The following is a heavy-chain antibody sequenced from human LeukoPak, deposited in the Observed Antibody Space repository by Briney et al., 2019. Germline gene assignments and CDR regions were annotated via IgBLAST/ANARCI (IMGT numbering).Heavy chain of an antibody. CDR3: ARPRSVFRDAFDI. D-gene: IGHD2-21*01. CDR1: GGSISSGDYY. CDR2: IYYSGST. V-gene: IGHV4-30-4*01. J-gene: IGHJ3*02. Sequence: PSETLSLTCTVSGGSISSGDYYWSWIRQPPGKGLEWIGYIYYSGSTYYNPSLKSRVTISVDTSKNQFSLKLSSVTAADTAVYYCARPRSVFRDAFDIWGQGTMVTVSS.